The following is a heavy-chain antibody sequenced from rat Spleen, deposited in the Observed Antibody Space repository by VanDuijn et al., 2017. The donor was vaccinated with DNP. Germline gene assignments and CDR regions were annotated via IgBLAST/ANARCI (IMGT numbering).Heavy chain of an antibody. J-gene: IGHJ2*01. CDR2: ITYDGGST. D-gene: IGHD4-3*01. Sequence: EVQLVQSGGGFVQPGGSLKLSCAASGFTFSDYYMAWVRQAPTKGLEWVAYITYDGGSTFYRDSVKGRFTISRDNAKSTLYLQMNSLRSEDMATYYCIRWNSGHFDYWGQGVMVTVSS. V-gene: IGHV5-22*01. CDR1: GFTFSDYY. CDR3: IRWNSGHFDY.